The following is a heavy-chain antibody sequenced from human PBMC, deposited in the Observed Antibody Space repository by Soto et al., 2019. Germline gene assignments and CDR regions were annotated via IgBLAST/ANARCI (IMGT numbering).Heavy chain of an antibody. J-gene: IGHJ5*02. V-gene: IGHV3-30-3*01. D-gene: IGHD6-19*01. Sequence: GGFLRLSCAASGVTFSSYAMHWVRQAPGKGLEWVAVISYDGSNKYYADSVKGRFTISRDNSKNTLYLQMNSLRAEDTAVYYCARAGSSSVNSPFDPWGQGTLVTVSS. CDR3: ARAGSSSVNSPFDP. CDR2: ISYDGSNK. CDR1: GVTFSSYA.